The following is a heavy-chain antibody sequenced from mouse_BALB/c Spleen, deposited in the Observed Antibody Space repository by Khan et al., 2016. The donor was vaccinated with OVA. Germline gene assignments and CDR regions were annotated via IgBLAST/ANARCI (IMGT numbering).Heavy chain of an antibody. D-gene: IGHD2-13*01. CDR3: GRGDYPHFAMDY. J-gene: IGHJ4*01. V-gene: IGHV14-1*02. CDR1: GFNIEDYF. CDR2: IDPENDKT. Sequence: VQLKQSGAELVRPGALVKLSCKASGFNIEDYFIHWVNQRPEQGLEWIGWIDPENDKTVHDPRFQGRASITADTSSNTAYLQLSSLTSEDTAVCYCGRGDYPHFAMDYWGQGTSVTVSS.